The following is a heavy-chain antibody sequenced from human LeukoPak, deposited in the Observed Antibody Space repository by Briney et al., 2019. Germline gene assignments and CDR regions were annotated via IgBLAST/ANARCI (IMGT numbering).Heavy chain of an antibody. D-gene: IGHD2-2*01. J-gene: IGHJ4*02. CDR2: INHSGST. V-gene: IGHV4-34*01. Sequence: PSETLSLTCAVYGGSFSGYYWSWIRQPPGKGLEWIGEINHSGSTNYNPSLNSRVTISVDTSKNQFSLKLSSVTAADTAVYYCARGAAALFDYWGQGTLVTVSS. CDR1: GGSFSGYY. CDR3: ARGAAALFDY.